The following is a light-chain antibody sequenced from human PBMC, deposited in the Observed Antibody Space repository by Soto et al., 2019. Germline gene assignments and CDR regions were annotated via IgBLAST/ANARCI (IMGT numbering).Light chain of an antibody. CDR3: QQYNNWPPAT. CDR1: QSVSSN. CDR2: GAS. J-gene: IGKJ2*01. Sequence: EIVMTQSPATLSVSPGERATLSFRASQSVSSNFAWYQQKPGQAPRLLLYGASARATGIPARFRGSGSGTEFTLTIISLQSADFAIYYCQQYNNWPPATFGQGTKLEIK. V-gene: IGKV3-15*01.